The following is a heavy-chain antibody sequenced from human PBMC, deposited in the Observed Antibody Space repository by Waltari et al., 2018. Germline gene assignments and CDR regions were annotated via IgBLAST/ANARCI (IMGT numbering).Heavy chain of an antibody. V-gene: IGHV4-39*07. D-gene: IGHD1-26*01. CDR1: GGSISTNCYI. Sequence: QVQMQESGPGLVRPSETLSLTCAVSGGSISTNCYIWGWIRQPPGKGLEWIASFNYGGNTYYNPSLKSRVTISGDTSKNQFSLNLTAVTAADTAVYYCARGLGAIYWGHGTLVTVSS. J-gene: IGHJ4*01. CDR2: FNYGGNT. CDR3: ARGLGAIY.